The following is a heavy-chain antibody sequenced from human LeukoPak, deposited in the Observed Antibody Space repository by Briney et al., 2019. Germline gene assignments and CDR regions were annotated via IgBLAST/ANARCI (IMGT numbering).Heavy chain of an antibody. J-gene: IGHJ5*02. CDR2: INPNSGGT. CDR3: ARDTSGSYYGTWFDP. CDR1: GYTFTGYY. Sequence: GASVKVSCKASGYTFTGYYMHWVRQAPGQGLEWMGWINPNSGGTNYAQKFQGRVTMTRDTSISTAYMELSRLRSDDTAVYYCARDTSGSYYGTWFDPWGQGTLVTVSS. D-gene: IGHD1-26*01. V-gene: IGHV1-2*02.